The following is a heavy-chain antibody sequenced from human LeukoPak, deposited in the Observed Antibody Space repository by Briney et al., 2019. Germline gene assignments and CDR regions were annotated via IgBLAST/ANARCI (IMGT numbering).Heavy chain of an antibody. CDR2: IIPIFGTA. D-gene: IGHD2-21*02. CDR1: GGTFSSYA. Sequence: ASVKVSCKASGGTFSSYAISWVRQAPGQGLEWMGGIIPIFGTANYAQKFQGRVTITADESTSTAYMELSSLRSEDTAVYYCARGGIAYCGGDCSVEFDYWGQGTLVTVSS. J-gene: IGHJ4*02. V-gene: IGHV1-69*13. CDR3: ARGGIAYCGGDCSVEFDY.